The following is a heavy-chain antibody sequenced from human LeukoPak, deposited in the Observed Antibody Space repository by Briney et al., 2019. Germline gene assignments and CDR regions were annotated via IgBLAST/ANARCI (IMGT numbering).Heavy chain of an antibody. D-gene: IGHD5-12*01. Sequence: GGSLRLSCAASGFTFSSSAMPWVRQAPGKGLEWLAVFSRDGINTYYTDPVKGRFTISRDNSKNIFYLQMNSLRIEDTAIYYCATGKLDASGFDFMLPFWGQGTLVSVSS. J-gene: IGHJ4*02. CDR3: ATGKLDASGFDFMLPF. V-gene: IGHV3-30*10. CDR1: GFTFSSSA. CDR2: FSRDGINT.